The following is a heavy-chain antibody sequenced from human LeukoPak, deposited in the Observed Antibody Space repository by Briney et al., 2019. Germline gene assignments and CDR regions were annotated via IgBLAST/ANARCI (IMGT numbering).Heavy chain of an antibody. CDR2: IYPADADT. CDR1: GYSFTSYW. CDR3: ARHIPGSKEADY. D-gene: IGHD2-2*01. Sequence: GESLKISCKGSGYSFTSYWIGWVRQMPGKGLEWMGIIYPADADTRYSPSFQGQVTISADKSLNTAYLQWSSLKASDSAMYYCARHIPGSKEADYWGQGTLVTVSS. J-gene: IGHJ4*02. V-gene: IGHV5-51*01.